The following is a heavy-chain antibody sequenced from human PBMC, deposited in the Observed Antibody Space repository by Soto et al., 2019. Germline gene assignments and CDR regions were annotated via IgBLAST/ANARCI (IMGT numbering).Heavy chain of an antibody. Sequence: PGESLQISCRTSGYRFTSYWIAWVRQMPGKGLEWMGIIFPSDSDTRYSPSFQGQVTISADRSTSTVFLQWASPKASDTAVYFCARKDKSGYFNWFDPWGQGTLVTVSS. CDR2: IFPSDSDT. CDR1: GYRFTSYW. V-gene: IGHV5-51*01. CDR3: ARKDKSGYFNWFDP. D-gene: IGHD3-22*01. J-gene: IGHJ5*02.